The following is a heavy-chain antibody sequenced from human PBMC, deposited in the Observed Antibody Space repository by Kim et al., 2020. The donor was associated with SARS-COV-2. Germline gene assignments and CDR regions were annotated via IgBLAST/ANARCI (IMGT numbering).Heavy chain of an antibody. Sequence: GGSLRLYCAASGFTFSSYAMSWVRQAPGKGLEWVSAISGSGGSTYYADSVKGRFTISRDNSKNTLYLQMNSLRAEDTAVYYCAKDLNYYGSGSYYLGYYFDYWGQGTLVTVSS. CDR2: ISGSGGST. CDR1: GFTFSSYA. CDR3: AKDLNYYGSGSYYLGYYFDY. V-gene: IGHV3-23*01. D-gene: IGHD3-10*01. J-gene: IGHJ4*02.